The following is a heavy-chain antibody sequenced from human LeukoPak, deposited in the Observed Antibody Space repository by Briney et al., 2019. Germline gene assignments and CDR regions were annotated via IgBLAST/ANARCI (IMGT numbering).Heavy chain of an antibody. J-gene: IGHJ1*01. V-gene: IGHV3-7*01. Sequence: GGSLRLSGAPFRLTLRGYWMSWVRQAPGKGLDWLANIKQDGSEKYYVDSVKGRLTISRDNAKNSLYLQMNSLRAEDTAVYYCARDFGSSSSRVVQHWGQGTLVTVSS. CDR1: RLTLRGYW. CDR3: ARDFGSSSSRVVQH. D-gene: IGHD6-6*01. CDR2: IKQDGSEK.